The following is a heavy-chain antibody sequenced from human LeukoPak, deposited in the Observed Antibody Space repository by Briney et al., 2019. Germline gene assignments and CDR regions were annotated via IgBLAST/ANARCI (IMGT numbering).Heavy chain of an antibody. CDR3: ARLTYCTNGVCYHDAFDI. CDR1: GYTFTSYG. V-gene: IGHV1-18*01. D-gene: IGHD2-8*01. Sequence: GASVKVSCKASGYTFTSYGISWVRQAPGQGLEWMGWISAYNGNTNYAQRLQGRVTMTTDTSTSTAYMELRSLRSDDTAVYYCARLTYCTNGVCYHDAFDIWGQGTMVTVSS. CDR2: ISAYNGNT. J-gene: IGHJ3*02.